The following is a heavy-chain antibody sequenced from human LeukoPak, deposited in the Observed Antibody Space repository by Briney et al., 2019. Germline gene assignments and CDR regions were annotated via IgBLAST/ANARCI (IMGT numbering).Heavy chain of an antibody. D-gene: IGHD5-12*01. V-gene: IGHV1-3*01. CDR3: TREYSSFDY. Sequence: GASVKVSCKSSGYTFTNYAIHWVRQAPGQRLEWMGCINASNGHTQYSQRFQGRVTITRDTSASTAYMELSSLRSEDTAVFYCTREYSSFDYWGQGTLVTVSS. J-gene: IGHJ4*02. CDR2: INASNGHT. CDR1: GYTFTNYA.